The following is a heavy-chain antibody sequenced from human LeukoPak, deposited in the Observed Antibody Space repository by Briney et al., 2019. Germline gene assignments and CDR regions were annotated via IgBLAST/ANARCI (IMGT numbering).Heavy chain of an antibody. CDR3: ASNKGLDY. CDR1: GFTFSSYS. CDR2: ISSNSSYI. Sequence: PGGSLRLSCAASGFTFSSYSMNWVRQAPGKGLEWVSSISSNSSYIYYADSVKGRFTISRDNAKNSLYLQMNSLRAEDTAVYYCASNKGLDYWGQGTLVTVSS. J-gene: IGHJ4*02. V-gene: IGHV3-21*01. D-gene: IGHD1/OR15-1a*01.